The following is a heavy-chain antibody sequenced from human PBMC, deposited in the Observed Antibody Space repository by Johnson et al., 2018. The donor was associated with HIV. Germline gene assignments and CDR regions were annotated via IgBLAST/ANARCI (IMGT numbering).Heavy chain of an antibody. Sequence: VESGGGLVQPGGSPRLSCAASGFTVSSNYMNWVRQAPGKGLEWVSVIYSGGSTYYADSVKGRFTISRDNSKNTLYLQMNSLRAEDTAVYYCARAGSSSDDAFDIWGQGTMVTVSS. CDR3: ARAGSSSDDAFDI. D-gene: IGHD6-6*01. CDR1: GFTVSSNY. J-gene: IGHJ3*02. V-gene: IGHV3-66*01. CDR2: IYSGGST.